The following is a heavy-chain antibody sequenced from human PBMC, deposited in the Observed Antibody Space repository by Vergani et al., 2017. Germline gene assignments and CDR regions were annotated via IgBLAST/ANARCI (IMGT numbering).Heavy chain of an antibody. CDR1: GYSISRGYY. V-gene: IGHV4-38-2*02. Sequence: QVQLQESCPGLVKPSETLSLTCSVSGYSISRGYYWGWIRQPPGKGLEWIATVFHSGSAYYNPSLRRRVTISVETSKNQFSLRLTTLTAADTAVYYCSRQFWVSQGVGAFETWGSGTEVSVSS. CDR3: SRQFWVSQGVGAFET. J-gene: IGHJ3*02. CDR2: VFHSGSA. D-gene: IGHD3-16*01.